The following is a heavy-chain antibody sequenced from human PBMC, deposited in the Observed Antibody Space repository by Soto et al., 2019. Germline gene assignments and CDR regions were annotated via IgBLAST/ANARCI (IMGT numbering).Heavy chain of an antibody. CDR2: IGTAGDT. J-gene: IGHJ4*02. V-gene: IGHV3-13*01. CDR1: GLTFSSYD. CDR3: ARGSVSSGWYDY. Sequence: GGSLRLSCAASGLTFSSYDMHWVRQATGKGLEWVSAIGTAGDTYYPGSVKGRFTISRENAKNPLYLQMNSLRAGDTAVYYCARGSVSSGWYDYWGQGTLVTVSS. D-gene: IGHD6-19*01.